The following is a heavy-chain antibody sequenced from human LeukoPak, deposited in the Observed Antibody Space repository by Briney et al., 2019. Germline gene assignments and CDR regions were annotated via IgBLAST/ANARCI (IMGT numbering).Heavy chain of an antibody. CDR3: ARVSTTIFGVVPWFDP. J-gene: IGHJ5*02. V-gene: IGHV4-4*07. Sequence: SETLSLTCTVSGGSISSYYWSWIRQPAGKGLEWIGRIYTSGSTNYNPSLKSRVTMSVDTSKNQFSLKLSSVTAEDTAVYYCARVSTTIFGVVPWFDPWGQGTLVTVSS. D-gene: IGHD3-3*01. CDR2: IYTSGST. CDR1: GGSISSYY.